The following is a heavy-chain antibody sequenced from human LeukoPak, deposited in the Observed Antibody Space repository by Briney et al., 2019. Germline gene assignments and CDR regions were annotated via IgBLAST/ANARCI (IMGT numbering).Heavy chain of an antibody. D-gene: IGHD1-26*01. J-gene: IGHJ4*02. CDR3: ARTRDLGPDY. V-gene: IGHV6-1*01. CDR2: TYYRSKWYY. CDR1: GDSVSSNSAA. Sequence: SQTLSLTCVISGDSVSSNSAAWNWIRQSPSRGLEWLGRTYYRSKWYYHYAVSMKSRITVNPDTSKNQFSLQLNSVTPEDTAVYYCARTRDLGPDYWGQGTLDTVSS.